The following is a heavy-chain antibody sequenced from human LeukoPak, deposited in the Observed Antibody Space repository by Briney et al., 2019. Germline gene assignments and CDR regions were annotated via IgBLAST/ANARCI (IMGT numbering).Heavy chain of an antibody. CDR2: ISGSGDTT. D-gene: IGHD6-19*01. Sequence: QTVGSLRLSCAAPGFTFSIYDMSWVRQAPGKGLEWVSAISGSGDTTYYADSVKGRFTISRDNAKNKVYLQMNSLRAEDAAIYYCAREYTSDWIYFDYWGQGTLVTVSS. CDR3: AREYTSDWIYFDY. J-gene: IGHJ4*02. V-gene: IGHV3-23*01. CDR1: GFTFSIYD.